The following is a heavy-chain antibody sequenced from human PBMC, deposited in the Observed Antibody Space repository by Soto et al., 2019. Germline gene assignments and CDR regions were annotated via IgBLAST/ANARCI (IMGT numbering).Heavy chain of an antibody. CDR2: IKQDGSEK. CDR1: GFTFSSYW. Sequence: GESLKISCAASGFTFSSYWMSWVRQAPGKGLEWVANIKQDGSEKYYVDSVKGRFTISRDNAKNSLYLQMNSLRAEDTAVYYCARSPATVEYYFDYWGQGTLVTVSS. J-gene: IGHJ4*02. V-gene: IGHV3-7*01. D-gene: IGHD4-4*01. CDR3: ARSPATVEYYFDY.